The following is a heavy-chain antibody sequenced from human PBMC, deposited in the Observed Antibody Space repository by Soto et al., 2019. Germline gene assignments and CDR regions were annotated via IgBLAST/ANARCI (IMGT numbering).Heavy chain of an antibody. Sequence: QVQLQESGPGLVKPSETLSLTCTVSGGSITNYYCSWFRQPPGKGLEWIGYINYDGSSAYNLSLKRRVPLSMDASKTQFSLMLESVTATDTAVYYCARHGFGPLHGLVDVWGPGTTVIVSS. CDR2: INYDGSS. J-gene: IGHJ6*02. CDR1: GGSITNYY. D-gene: IGHD3-10*01. V-gene: IGHV4-59*08. CDR3: ARHGFGPLHGLVDV.